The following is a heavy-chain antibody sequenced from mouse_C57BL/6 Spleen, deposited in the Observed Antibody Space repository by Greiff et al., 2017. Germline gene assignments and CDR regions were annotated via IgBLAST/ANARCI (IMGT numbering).Heavy chain of an antibody. D-gene: IGHD2-4*01. V-gene: IGHV1-82*01. Sequence: QVQLQQSGPELVKPGASVKISCKASGYAFSSSWMNWVKQRPGKGLEWIGRIYPGDGDTNYNGKFKGKATLTADKSSSTAYMQLSSLTSEDSAVYFCACYDYSHFDYWGQGTTLTVAS. CDR1: GYAFSSSW. CDR2: IYPGDGDT. J-gene: IGHJ2*01. CDR3: ACYDYSHFDY.